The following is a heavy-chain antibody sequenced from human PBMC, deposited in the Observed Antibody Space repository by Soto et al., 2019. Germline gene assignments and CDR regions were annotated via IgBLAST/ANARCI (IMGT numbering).Heavy chain of an antibody. CDR3: AMTQDYDFWSGYSGGGFDS. Sequence: ASVKVSCKASGYTFTSYYMHWVRQAPGQGLEWMGIINPSGGSTSYAQKFQGRVTMTRDTSTSTVYMELSSLRSEDTAVYYCAMTQDYDFWSGYSGGGFDSWGQGTLVTVSS. CDR2: INPSGGST. V-gene: IGHV1-46*03. D-gene: IGHD3-3*01. CDR1: GYTFTSYY. J-gene: IGHJ5*01.